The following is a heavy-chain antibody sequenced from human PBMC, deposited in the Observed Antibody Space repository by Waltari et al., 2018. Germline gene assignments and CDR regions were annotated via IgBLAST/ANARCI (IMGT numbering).Heavy chain of an antibody. D-gene: IGHD3-3*01. J-gene: IGHJ4*02. V-gene: IGHV1-2*06. CDR1: GYTFTGYY. Sequence: QVQLVQSGAEVKKPGASVKVSCKASGYTFTGYYMHWVRQAPGQGLEWMGRINPNSGGTNYAQKFQGRFTISRDNAKNSLYLQMNSLRAEDTAVYYCARETGFWSGYYLLFDYWGQGTLVTVSS. CDR3: ARETGFWSGYYLLFDY. CDR2: INPNSGGT.